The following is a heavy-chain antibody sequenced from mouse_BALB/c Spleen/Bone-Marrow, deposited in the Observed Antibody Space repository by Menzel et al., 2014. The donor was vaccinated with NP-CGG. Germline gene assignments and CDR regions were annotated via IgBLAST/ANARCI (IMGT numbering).Heavy chain of an antibody. V-gene: IGHV5-12*02. J-gene: IGHJ4*01. D-gene: IGHD4-1*01. Sequence: EVHLVESGGGLVQPGGSLKLSCATSGFTFSDYYMYWVRQTPEKRLERVAYITKGGGSTYYPDIVKGRFTISRDNAKNTLYLQMSRLKSEDTAMYYCARQLAYAMDYWGQGTSVTVSS. CDR3: ARQLAYAMDY. CDR2: ITKGGGST. CDR1: GFTFSDYY.